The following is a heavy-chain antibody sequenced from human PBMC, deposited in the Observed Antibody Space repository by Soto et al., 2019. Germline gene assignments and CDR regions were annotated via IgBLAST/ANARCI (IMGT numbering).Heavy chain of an antibody. CDR2: IYWDDDK. D-gene: IGHD2-21*02. Sequence: QITLKESGPTLVKPTQTLTLTCTFSGFSLSTTEEGVGWIRQPPGKATEWLALIYWDDDKRYSPSLKTRLTITEYTSKNQVVLTVTNVDPVDTATYYCAHGSCFGADCYPNPYFDFWGQGILVTVSS. V-gene: IGHV2-5*02. J-gene: IGHJ4*02. CDR3: AHGSCFGADCYPNPYFDF. CDR1: GFSLSTTEEG.